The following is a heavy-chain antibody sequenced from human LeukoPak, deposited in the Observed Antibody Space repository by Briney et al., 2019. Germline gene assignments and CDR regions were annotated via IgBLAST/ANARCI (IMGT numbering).Heavy chain of an antibody. CDR2: INAGNGNT. D-gene: IGHD3-16*02. Sequence: ASVKVSCKASGYTFTSYAMHWVRQAPGQRLEWMGWINAGNGNTKYSQKFQGRVTITRDTSASTAYMELSSLRSDDTAVYYCASYPYDYVWGSYRLDLDYWGQGTLVTVSP. V-gene: IGHV1-3*01. CDR3: ASYPYDYVWGSYRLDLDY. J-gene: IGHJ4*02. CDR1: GYTFTSYA.